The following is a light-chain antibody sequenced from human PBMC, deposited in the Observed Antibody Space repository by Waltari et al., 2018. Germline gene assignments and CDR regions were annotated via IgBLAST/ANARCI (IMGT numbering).Light chain of an antibody. Sequence: EVVMTQSPGTLPASPGERVTLSCRASQNINRKLAWYQQRPDQAPRLLIYEASTRAVGTPPRFSGSGSGADFTLTISSLQSEDFAVYFCQQYDTWPRTFGQGTNLAI. CDR1: QNINRK. V-gene: IGKV3-15*01. J-gene: IGKJ2*01. CDR2: EAS. CDR3: QQYDTWPRT.